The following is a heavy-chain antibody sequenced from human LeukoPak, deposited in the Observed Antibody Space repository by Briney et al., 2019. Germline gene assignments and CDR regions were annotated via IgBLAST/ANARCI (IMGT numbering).Heavy chain of an antibody. CDR3: AHSCGGGNSAYFDY. Sequence: SGPTLVKPTQTLTLTCTFSGFSLSTSGVGVGWMRQPPGKALEWLAVIYWDDDKRYSPSLKSRLTITKDTSKNQVVLTMTNMDPVHTATYYCAHSCGGGNSAYFDYWGQGTLVTVSS. CDR2: IYWDDDK. V-gene: IGHV2-5*02. CDR1: GFSLSTSGVG. J-gene: IGHJ4*02. D-gene: IGHD4-23*01.